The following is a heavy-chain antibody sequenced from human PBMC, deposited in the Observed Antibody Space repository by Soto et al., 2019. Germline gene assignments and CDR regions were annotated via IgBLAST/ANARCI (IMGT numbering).Heavy chain of an antibody. J-gene: IGHJ6*02. D-gene: IGHD3-10*01. Sequence: PGGSLRLSCAASGFTFSSYSMNWVRQAPGKGLEWVSYIISSSSTIYYADSVKGRFTISRDNSKNTLYLQMNSLRAEDTAVYYCARDAMVRGVQTSDYYGMDVWGQGTTVTVSS. CDR1: GFTFSSYS. V-gene: IGHV3-48*01. CDR2: IISSSSTI. CDR3: ARDAMVRGVQTSDYYGMDV.